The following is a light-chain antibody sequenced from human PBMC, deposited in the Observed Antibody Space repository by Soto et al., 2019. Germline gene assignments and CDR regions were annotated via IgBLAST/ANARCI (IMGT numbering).Light chain of an antibody. Sequence: IVMTQSPATLSVSPGERATLSYRASQSVNSNLAWYQQKPGQAPRLLIYGASSRATGSPARFSGSGSGTEFTLTISSLQSEDFAVYYCQQYNNWPPWTFGQGTKVEIK. CDR3: QQYNNWPPWT. CDR1: QSVNSN. CDR2: GAS. J-gene: IGKJ1*01. V-gene: IGKV3-15*01.